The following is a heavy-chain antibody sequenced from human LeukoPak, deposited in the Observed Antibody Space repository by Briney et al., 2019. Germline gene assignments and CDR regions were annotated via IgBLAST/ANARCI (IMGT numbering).Heavy chain of an antibody. J-gene: IGHJ4*02. CDR1: GFTFSYYS. Sequence: QPGGSLRLSCVASGFTFSYYSMNWVRQAPGKGLEWGSYISSSSRNIYYADSVKGRFTISRDNAKNSLYLQTNSLRAEDTAVYYCARAGQEWFGELGFDQWGQGTLVIVSS. CDR3: ARAGQEWFGELGFDQ. D-gene: IGHD3-10*01. CDR2: ISSSSRNI. V-gene: IGHV3-48*04.